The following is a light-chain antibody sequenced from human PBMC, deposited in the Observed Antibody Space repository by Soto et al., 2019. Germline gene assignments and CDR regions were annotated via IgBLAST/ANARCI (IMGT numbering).Light chain of an antibody. Sequence: DIQMTQSPSTLSASVGDRVTITCRASQSISSWLAWYQQKPGKAPKLLIYDASSLESGVPSRFSGSGSGTELTLTISSLQPDDFATYSCQQYNSYSGTFGQGTKVEIK. CDR3: QQYNSYSGT. CDR1: QSISSW. V-gene: IGKV1-5*01. CDR2: DAS. J-gene: IGKJ1*01.